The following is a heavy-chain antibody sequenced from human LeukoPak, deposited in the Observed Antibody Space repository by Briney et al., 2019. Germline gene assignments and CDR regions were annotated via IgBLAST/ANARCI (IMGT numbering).Heavy chain of an antibody. J-gene: IGHJ4*02. CDR2: FDPEDGET. CDR3: ATAYSSSWDYFDY. CDR1: GYTLTELS. V-gene: IGHV1-24*01. Sequence: ASVKVSCKVSGYTLTELSMHWVRRAPGKGLEWMGGFDPEDGETIYAQKFQGRVTMTEDTSTDTAYMELSSLRSEDTAVYYCATAYSSSWDYFDYWGQGTLVTVSS. D-gene: IGHD6-13*01.